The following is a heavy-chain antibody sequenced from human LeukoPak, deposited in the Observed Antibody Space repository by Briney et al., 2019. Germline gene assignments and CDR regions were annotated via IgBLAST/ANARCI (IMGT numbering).Heavy chain of an antibody. CDR1: GGTFSSYT. CDR2: IIPILDIA. V-gene: IGHV1-69*02. Sequence: SVKVSCKASGGTFSSYTISWVRQAPGQGLEWMGRIIPILDIANYAQKFQGRVTITADKSTSTAYMELSSLRSEDTAVYYCARRYDSSGYAPFDPWGQGTLVTVSS. J-gene: IGHJ5*02. D-gene: IGHD3-22*01. CDR3: ARRYDSSGYAPFDP.